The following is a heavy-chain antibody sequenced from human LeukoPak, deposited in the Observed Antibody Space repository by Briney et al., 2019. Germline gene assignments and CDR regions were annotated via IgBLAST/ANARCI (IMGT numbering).Heavy chain of an antibody. D-gene: IGHD3-22*01. Sequence: GGSLRLSCAASGFTFSSYAMHWVRQAPGKGLEWVAVISYDGSNKYYADSVKGRFIISRDNSKNTLYLQMNGLRAEDTAVYYCARGEDYYDSSGYYGYWGQGTLVTVSS. V-gene: IGHV3-30-3*01. CDR3: ARGEDYYDSSGYYGY. CDR1: GFTFSSYA. J-gene: IGHJ4*02. CDR2: ISYDGSNK.